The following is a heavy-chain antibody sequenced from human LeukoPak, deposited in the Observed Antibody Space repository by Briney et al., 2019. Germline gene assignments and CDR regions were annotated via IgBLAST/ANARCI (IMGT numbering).Heavy chain of an antibody. CDR1: GFTFSTYW. CDR3: ANMGYSSSWYSWWEGRAPDY. J-gene: IGHJ4*02. CDR2: ISYDGSNK. V-gene: IGHV3-30-3*01. Sequence: QTGGSLRLSCAASGFTFSTYWMTWVRQAPGKGLEWVAVISYDGSNKYYADSVKGRFTISRDNSKNTLYLQMNSLRAEDTAVYYCANMGYSSSWYSWWEGRAPDYWGQGTLVTVSS. D-gene: IGHD6-13*01.